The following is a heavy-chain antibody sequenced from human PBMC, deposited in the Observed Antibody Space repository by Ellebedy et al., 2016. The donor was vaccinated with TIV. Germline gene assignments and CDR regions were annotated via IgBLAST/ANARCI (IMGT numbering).Heavy chain of an antibody. V-gene: IGHV3-23*01. CDR1: GFSFRTYA. CDR3: TTAYGDPHRPY. J-gene: IGHJ4*02. Sequence: PGGSLRLSCAASGFSFRTYAMSWVRQAPGKGLEWVSSISGSGGDTYYADSVNGRFTLSRDNSKNTLYLQMNSLKTEDTAVYYCTTAYGDPHRPYWGQGSLVTVSS. CDR2: ISGSGGDT. D-gene: IGHD4-17*01.